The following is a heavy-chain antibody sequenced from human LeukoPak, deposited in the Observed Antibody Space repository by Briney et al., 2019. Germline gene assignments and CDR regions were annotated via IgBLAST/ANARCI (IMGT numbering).Heavy chain of an antibody. CDR3: AREGLGDDSSGYYYVNFDY. D-gene: IGHD3-22*01. J-gene: IGHJ4*02. V-gene: IGHV3-48*01. CDR1: GFTFSSYS. Sequence: PGGSLRLSCAASGFTFSSYSMNWVRQAPGKGLEWVSHISSSSSPIYYADSVKGRFTISSDNAKNSLYLQMNSLRAEDTAVYYCAREGLGDDSSGYYYVNFDYWGQGTLVTVSS. CDR2: ISSSSSPI.